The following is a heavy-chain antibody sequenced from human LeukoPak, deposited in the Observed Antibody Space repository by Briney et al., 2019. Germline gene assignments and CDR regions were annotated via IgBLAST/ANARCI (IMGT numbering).Heavy chain of an antibody. CDR3: ARHIYSGTDGDAFDI. Sequence: PSETLSLTCAVSDYSISSDYYWGWIRQPPGKALEWIGNIHHSGSGYYNPSLKSRVTISVYTSKNQFSLKLSSVTAADTAVYYCARHIYSGTDGDAFDIWGQGTMVTVSS. CDR1: DYSISSDYY. CDR2: IHHSGSG. J-gene: IGHJ3*02. D-gene: IGHD1-26*01. V-gene: IGHV4-38-2*01.